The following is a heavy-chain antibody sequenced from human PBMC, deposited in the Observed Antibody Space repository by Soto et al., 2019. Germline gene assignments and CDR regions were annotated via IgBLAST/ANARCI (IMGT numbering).Heavy chain of an antibody. CDR2: INHSGST. Sequence: PSETLSLTCAVYVGSFSGYYWSWIRQPPGKGLEWIGEINHSGSTNYNPSLKSRVTISVDTSKNQFSLKLSSATAADTAVYYCARGGAARPRRSSSWFDPWGQGTLVTVSS. J-gene: IGHJ5*02. V-gene: IGHV4-34*01. CDR1: VGSFSGYY. CDR3: ARGGAARPRRSSSWFDP. D-gene: IGHD6-6*01.